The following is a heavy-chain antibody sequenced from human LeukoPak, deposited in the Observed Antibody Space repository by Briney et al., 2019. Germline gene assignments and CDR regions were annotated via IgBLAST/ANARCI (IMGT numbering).Heavy chain of an antibody. CDR3: STSMVRGQVLFDS. D-gene: IGHD3-10*01. CDR1: GFPLSSYW. V-gene: IGHV3-74*03. Sequence: QPGGSLRLSRGAAGFPLSSYWMHWGRQAPEKGLVWVSRINSDGSSTTYADSVKGRFTISRDNAMNTLYLQMNSLRAEDTAVYYCSTSMVRGQVLFDSWGQGTLVTVSS. CDR2: INSDGSST. J-gene: IGHJ5*01.